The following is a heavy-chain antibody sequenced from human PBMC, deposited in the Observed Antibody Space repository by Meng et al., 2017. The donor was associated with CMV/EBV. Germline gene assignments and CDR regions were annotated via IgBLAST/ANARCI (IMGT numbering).Heavy chain of an antibody. CDR3: ARAVAGTAGDSDY. Sequence: GESLKISCAASGFTFSSYSMNWVRQAPGKGLEWVSYISSSSSTIYYADSVKGRFTISRDNAKNSLYLQMNSLRDEDTAVYYCARAVAGTAGDSDYWGQGTLVTVSS. J-gene: IGHJ4*02. CDR1: GFTFSSYS. D-gene: IGHD6-19*01. V-gene: IGHV3-48*02. CDR2: ISSSSSTI.